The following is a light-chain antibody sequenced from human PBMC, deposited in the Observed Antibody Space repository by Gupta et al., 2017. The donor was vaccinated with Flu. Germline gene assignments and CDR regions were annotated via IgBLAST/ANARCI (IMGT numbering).Light chain of an antibody. CDR3: QQYYSTPT. Sequence: DIVMTQSPDSLAVSLGDRATINRKSSQSVLYSSNNKNYLAWYQQKPGQPPKLLIYWASTRESGVPDRFSGSGSGTDFTLTISSLQAEDVAVYYCQQYYSTPTFGQGTKVEIK. CDR1: QSVLYSSNNKNY. V-gene: IGKV4-1*01. CDR2: WAS. J-gene: IGKJ1*01.